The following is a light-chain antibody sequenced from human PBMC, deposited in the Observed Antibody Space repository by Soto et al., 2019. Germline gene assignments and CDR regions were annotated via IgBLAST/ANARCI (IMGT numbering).Light chain of an antibody. CDR2: EGS. Sequence: QSALTQPASVSGSPVQSSTISCTGTSSDVGSYNLVSWYQQHPGKAPKLMIYEGSKRPSGVSNRFSGSKSGNTASLTISGLQAEDEADYYCCSYAGSSTFVVFGGGTKLTVL. CDR3: CSYAGSSTFVV. V-gene: IGLV2-23*03. J-gene: IGLJ2*01. CDR1: SSDVGSYNL.